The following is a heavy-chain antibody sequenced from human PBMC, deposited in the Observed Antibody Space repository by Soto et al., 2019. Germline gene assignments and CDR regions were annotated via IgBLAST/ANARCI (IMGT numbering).Heavy chain of an antibody. J-gene: IGHJ5*02. V-gene: IGHV1-18*01. CDR2: ISAYNGNT. CDR3: ARASVSSYWFDP. D-gene: IGHD1-26*01. Sequence: QVQLVQSGAEVKKPGASVKVSCKASGYTFTSYGISWVRQAPGQGLEWMGWISAYNGNTNYAQKLQGRVTMTTDTSTSTDYTEMRSRRSDDTAVYSCARASVSSYWFDPWGQGTLVTVSS. CDR1: GYTFTSYG.